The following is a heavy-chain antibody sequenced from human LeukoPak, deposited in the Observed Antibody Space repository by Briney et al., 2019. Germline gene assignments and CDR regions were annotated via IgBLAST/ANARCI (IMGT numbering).Heavy chain of an antibody. D-gene: IGHD6-13*01. V-gene: IGHV3-23*01. CDR2: VSGSGDRM. CDR1: GFTSSSYA. J-gene: IGHJ4*02. Sequence: PGGSLRLSCAASGFTSSSYALNWVRQAPGKGLEWVATVSGSGDRMYHADSVKGWFTISRDNSKNTIYLQMNSLRAEDTALYYCAKAAAAPGFDFWGQGTLVTVSS. CDR3: AKAAAAPGFDF.